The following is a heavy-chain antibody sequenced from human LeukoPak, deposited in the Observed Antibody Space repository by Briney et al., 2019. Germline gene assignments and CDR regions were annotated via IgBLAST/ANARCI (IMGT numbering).Heavy chain of an antibody. D-gene: IGHD3-10*01. CDR1: GFTFSSYA. Sequence: GGSLRLSCAASGFTFSSYAMSWVRQAPGKGLEWVSGISWNSGSIGYADSVKGRFTISRDNAKNSLYLQMNSLRAEDTALYYCAKDIAPITMVRGVTHFDYWGQGTLVTVSS. V-gene: IGHV3-9*01. J-gene: IGHJ4*02. CDR3: AKDIAPITMVRGVTHFDY. CDR2: ISWNSGSI.